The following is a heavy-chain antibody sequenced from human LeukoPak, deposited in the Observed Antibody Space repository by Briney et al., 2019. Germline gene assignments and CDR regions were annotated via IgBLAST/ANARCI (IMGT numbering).Heavy chain of an antibody. V-gene: IGHV4-38-2*01. D-gene: IGHD1-26*01. J-gene: IGHJ3*01. CDR2: YYHNGST. Sequence: PSETLSLTCVVSLYSLSRCFHWGWIPQPPGKGLGGIGRYYHNGSTYFKPSLKSRVTISKDTSKKQFSLKMTSLTAADTAVYYCARMSVGHAFELWGQGTLVSVSS. CDR3: ARMSVGHAFEL. CDR1: LYSLSRCFH.